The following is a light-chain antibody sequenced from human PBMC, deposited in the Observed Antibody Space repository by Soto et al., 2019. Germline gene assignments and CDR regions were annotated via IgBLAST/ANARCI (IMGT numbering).Light chain of an antibody. CDR2: GAS. V-gene: IGKV1-5*01. CDR1: QSISNW. Sequence: DIPMTQSPSTLSASVGDRVTITCRASQSISNWLAWYQQKPGKSPHLLIFGASSLESGVPSRFSGSGSGTEFTLNISSLQPEDYATYYCQQYKSHWTFGQGTKVEIK. CDR3: QQYKSHWT. J-gene: IGKJ1*01.